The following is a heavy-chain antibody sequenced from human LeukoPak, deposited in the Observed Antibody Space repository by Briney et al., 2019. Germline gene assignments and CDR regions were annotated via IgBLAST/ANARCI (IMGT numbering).Heavy chain of an antibody. CDR3: ARDMEYYYDSSGYYSSYYYGMDV. Sequence: ASVKVSCKASGYTFTSYAMHWVRQAPGQRLEWMGWINAGNGNTKYSQRFQGRVTITRDTSASTAYMELSSLRSEDTAVYYCARDMEYYYDSSGYYSSYYYGMDVWGQGTTVTVSS. CDR1: GYTFTSYA. D-gene: IGHD3-22*01. CDR2: INAGNGNT. J-gene: IGHJ6*02. V-gene: IGHV1-3*01.